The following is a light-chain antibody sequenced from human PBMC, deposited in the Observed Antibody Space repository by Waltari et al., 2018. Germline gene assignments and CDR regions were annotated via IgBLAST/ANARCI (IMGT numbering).Light chain of an antibody. Sequence: DFQMTQSPSSLSASVGDRVTITCRASQSISTYLNWYQQKPGKAPNLLIYAASSLQSGVPARFSGRGAGTDVTLTISSLQPEDFATYYCQQSYSPLTFGGGTKVEIK. V-gene: IGKV1-39*01. J-gene: IGKJ4*01. CDR1: QSISTY. CDR3: QQSYSPLT. CDR2: AAS.